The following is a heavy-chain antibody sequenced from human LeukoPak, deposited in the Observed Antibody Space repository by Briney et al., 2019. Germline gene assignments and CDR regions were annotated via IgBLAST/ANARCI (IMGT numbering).Heavy chain of an antibody. CDR1: GYTFTNYW. Sequence: GESLKISCEGSGYTFTNYWISWVRQRPGRGLELMGWINCGESYAIYSPSFQGHVIMSADRSVRTVYLQWASLQTSDSAMYYCARSATVTGDWYFDFWGPGTLVTVSP. D-gene: IGHD4-17*01. J-gene: IGHJ2*01. V-gene: IGHV5-10-1*01. CDR2: INCGESYA. CDR3: ARSATVTGDWYFDF.